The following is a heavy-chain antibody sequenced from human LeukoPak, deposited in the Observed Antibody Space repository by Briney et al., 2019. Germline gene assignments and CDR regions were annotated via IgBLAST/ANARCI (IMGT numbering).Heavy chain of an antibody. Sequence: ASVKVSCKASGYKFTDDYMHWVRQAPGQGLEFMGWINPDSGFTNYAQRFKGRVTMTRDTSISTAYLEVRSLTSDDTAVYYCAPTAEAYTSWWKVWGQGTLVTVSS. CDR3: APTAEAYTSWWKV. V-gene: IGHV1-2*02. D-gene: IGHD3-16*01. CDR1: GYKFTDDY. CDR2: INPDSGFT. J-gene: IGHJ4*02.